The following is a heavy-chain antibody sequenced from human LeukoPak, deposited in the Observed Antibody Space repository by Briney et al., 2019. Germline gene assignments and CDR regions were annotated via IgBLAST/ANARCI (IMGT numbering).Heavy chain of an antibody. Sequence: GGSLRLSCEASGFTFSSYTMNWVRQAPGKGLEWVSSISSSSSDIYYADSVKGRFTISRDNAKNSLCLQMNSLRAEDTAVYYCTKGGGDGCCEWGQGTLVTVSS. CDR2: ISSSSSDI. V-gene: IGHV3-21*01. J-gene: IGHJ4*02. CDR1: GFTFSSYT. CDR3: TKGGGDGCCE. D-gene: IGHD2-21*01.